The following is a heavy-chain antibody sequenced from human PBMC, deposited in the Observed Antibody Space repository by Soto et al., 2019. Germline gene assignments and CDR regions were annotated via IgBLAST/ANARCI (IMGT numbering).Heavy chain of an antibody. J-gene: IGHJ4*02. CDR1: GYTFTSYD. Sequence: ASVKVSCKASGYTFTSYDINWVRQATGQGLEWMGWMNPNSGNTGYAQKFQGRVTMTRNTSISTAYMELSSLRSEDTAVYYCARGPRDYDFWSGYYTGFFDYWGQGTLVTVSS. V-gene: IGHV1-8*01. CDR2: MNPNSGNT. CDR3: ARGPRDYDFWSGYYTGFFDY. D-gene: IGHD3-3*01.